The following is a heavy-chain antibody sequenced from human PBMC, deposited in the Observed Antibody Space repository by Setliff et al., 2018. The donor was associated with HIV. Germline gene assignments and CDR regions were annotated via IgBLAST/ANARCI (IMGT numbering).Heavy chain of an antibody. CDR3: ARASNWYAPFDY. CDR2: IHPDSGAT. D-gene: IGHD6-13*01. Sequence: GASVKVSCKASGYTFTSYGISWVRQAPGQGLEWVGWIHPDSGATKYAQKFQGRVTMIRDTASSAVDMDLSGLTSDDTAVYFCARASNWYAPFDYWGQGTLVTVSS. J-gene: IGHJ4*02. V-gene: IGHV1-2*02. CDR1: GYTFTSYG.